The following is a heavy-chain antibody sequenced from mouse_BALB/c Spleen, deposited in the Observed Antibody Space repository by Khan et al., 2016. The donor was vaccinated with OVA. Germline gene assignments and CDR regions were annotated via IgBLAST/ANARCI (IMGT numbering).Heavy chain of an antibody. Sequence: QVQLQQPGAELVKPGASVKLSCKTSGYTFTNYCVHWVKQRPGQGLEWIGEIYPGDGRSNYNENFKNKATLTVDISSTTAYMQLSSLTSEDSAVYYCTRNAYFGNYFDYWGQGSTLTVSA. D-gene: IGHD2-10*01. CDR2: IYPGDGRS. V-gene: IGHV1S81*02. CDR3: TRNAYFGNYFDY. J-gene: IGHJ2*01. CDR1: GYTFTNYC.